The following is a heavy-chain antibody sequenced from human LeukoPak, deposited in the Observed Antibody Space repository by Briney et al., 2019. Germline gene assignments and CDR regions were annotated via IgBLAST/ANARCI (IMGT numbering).Heavy chain of an antibody. V-gene: IGHV3-11*01. CDR2: ISSSGSTI. CDR1: GFTFSDYY. D-gene: IGHD3-22*01. J-gene: IGHJ4*02. Sequence: GGSLRLSCAASGFTFSDYYMSWIRQAPGKGLEWVSYISSSGSTIYYADSVKGRSTISRDNAKNSLYLQMNSLRAEDTAVYYCARDLSHYYYDSSGKTGLDYWGQGTLVTVSS. CDR3: ARDLSHYYYDSSGKTGLDY.